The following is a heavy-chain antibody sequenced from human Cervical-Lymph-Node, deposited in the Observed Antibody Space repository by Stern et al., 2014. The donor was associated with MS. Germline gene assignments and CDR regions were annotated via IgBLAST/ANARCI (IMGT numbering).Heavy chain of an antibody. Sequence: VQLVESGPGLVKPSETLSLTCSVSGGSITNRDYWGWIRQSPGKGLEWIGSVYYSGITYYRPSLKSRATISIETSKNHFSLKMLSVTATDTAVYFCARGVTAVTNYVPNWCFDLWGRGTLVTISS. V-gene: IGHV4-39*02. CDR2: VYYSGIT. CDR1: GGSITNRDY. D-gene: IGHD4-11*01. CDR3: ARGVTAVTNYVPNWCFDL. J-gene: IGHJ2*01.